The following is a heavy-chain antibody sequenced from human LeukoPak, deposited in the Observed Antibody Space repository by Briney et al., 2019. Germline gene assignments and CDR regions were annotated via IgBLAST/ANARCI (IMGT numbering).Heavy chain of an antibody. CDR3: SRRREVRDGIGDAFDI. CDR2: VRNNANDYAT. D-gene: IGHD2-2*02. J-gene: IGHJ3*02. Sequence: GGSLRLSCAASGFTFSGFAMHWVRQASGKGLEWVGRVRNNANDYATTYTASVKGRFTISRDDSKNTAYLQVNSLKTEDTAVYFCSRRREVRDGIGDAFDIWGQGTMVTVSS. V-gene: IGHV3-73*01. CDR1: GFTFSGFA.